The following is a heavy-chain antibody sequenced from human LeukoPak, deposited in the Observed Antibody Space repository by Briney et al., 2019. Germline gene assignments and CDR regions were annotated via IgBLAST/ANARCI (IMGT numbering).Heavy chain of an antibody. CDR2: ISYDGSNK. Sequence: GGSLRLSCSASGFTFSSYAMHWVRQAPGKGLEWVAVISYDGSNKYYADSVKGRFTISRDNSKHTLYLQMDSLRAEDTAVYYCARPPLSGGLYYFDYWGQGNLVTVSS. CDR3: ARPPLSGGLYYFDY. V-gene: IGHV3-30*01. CDR1: GFTFSSYA. D-gene: IGHD3-16*01. J-gene: IGHJ4*02.